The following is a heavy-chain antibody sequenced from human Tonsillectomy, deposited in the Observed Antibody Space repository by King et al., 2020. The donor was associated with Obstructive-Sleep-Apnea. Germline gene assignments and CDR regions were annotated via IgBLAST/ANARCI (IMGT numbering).Heavy chain of an antibody. V-gene: IGHV4-34*01. CDR1: GGSFSGYY. CDR2: INHSGST. J-gene: IGHJ4*02. Sequence: VQLQQWGAGLLKPSETLSLTCAVYGGSFSGYYWSWIRQPPGKGLEWIGEINHSGSTNYNPSLQSRVTISVDTSKNQFSLKLRSVTAADTAVYYCAGFHYGSGYFDYWGQGTLVTVSS. CDR3: AGFHYGSGYFDY. D-gene: IGHD3-10*01.